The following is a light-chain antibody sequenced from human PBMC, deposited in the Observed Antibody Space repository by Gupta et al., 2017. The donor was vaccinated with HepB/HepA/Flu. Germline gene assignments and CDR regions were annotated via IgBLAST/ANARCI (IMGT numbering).Light chain of an antibody. CDR1: SLRDYF. V-gene: IGLV3-19*01. CDR2: GEN. CDR3: NSQDSAGNHVL. J-gene: IGLJ2*01. Sequence: SSALTQDPPVSVALGQTVRITCQGDSLRDYFANWYQQRPGQAPILIIYGENHRPSGIPDRFSGSYSGNTASLTITGAQAEDEADYFCNSQDSAGNHVLFGGRTKLTVL.